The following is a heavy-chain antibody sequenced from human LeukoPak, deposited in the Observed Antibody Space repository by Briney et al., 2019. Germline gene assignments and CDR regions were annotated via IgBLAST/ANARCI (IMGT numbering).Heavy chain of an antibody. CDR2: INPNSGGT. CDR3: ARTAGLLWFGESQGYYYYGMDV. CDR1: GYTFTGYY. V-gene: IGHV1-2*02. D-gene: IGHD3-10*01. Sequence: KPGASVKVSCKASGYTFTGYYMHWVRQAPGQGLEWMGWINPNSGGTNYAQKFQGRVTMTRDTSISTAYMELSRLRSDDTAVYHCARTAGLLWFGESQGYYYYGMDVWGQGTTVTVSS. J-gene: IGHJ6*02.